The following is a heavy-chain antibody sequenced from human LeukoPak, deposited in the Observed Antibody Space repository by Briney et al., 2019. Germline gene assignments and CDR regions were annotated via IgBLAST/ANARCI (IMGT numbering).Heavy chain of an antibody. CDR2: INPSGGST. D-gene: IGHD3-3*01. CDR1: GYTFTSYY. Sequence: ASVKVSFKASGYTFTSYYMHWVRQAPGQGLEWMGIINPSGGSTSYAQKFQGRVTMTRDMSTSTVYMELSSLRSEDTAVYYCARDSWSGYPYYYYYYMDVWGKGTTVTVSS. V-gene: IGHV1-46*01. CDR3: ARDSWSGYPYYYYYYMDV. J-gene: IGHJ6*03.